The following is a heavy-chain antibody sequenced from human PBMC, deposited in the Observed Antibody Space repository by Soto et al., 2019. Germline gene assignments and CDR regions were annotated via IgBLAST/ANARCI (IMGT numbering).Heavy chain of an antibody. CDR3: ARDFALQPIVGGYYYYYGMDV. D-gene: IGHD2-15*01. V-gene: IGHV1-69*13. CDR1: GGTFSSYA. J-gene: IGHJ6*02. CDR2: IIPIFGTA. Sequence: SVKVSCKASGGTFSSYAISWVRQAPGQGLEWMGGIIPIFGTANYAQKFQGRVTITADESTSTAYMELSSLRSEDTAVYYCARDFALQPIVGGYYYYYGMDVWGQGTTVTVSS.